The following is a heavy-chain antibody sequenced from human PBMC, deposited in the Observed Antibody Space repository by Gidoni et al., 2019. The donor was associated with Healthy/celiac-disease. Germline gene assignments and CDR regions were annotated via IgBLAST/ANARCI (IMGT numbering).Heavy chain of an antibody. CDR3: ARLTYSSGWYAYYYYGMDV. J-gene: IGHJ6*02. Sequence: QVQLVESGGVVVQPGRSLRLSCGGSGFTFRSYAMPWVRQAPGKGLEWVAVISYDGSNKYYADSVKRRFTISRDNSKNTLYLQMNSLRAEDTAVYYCARLTYSSGWYAYYYYGMDVWGQGTTVTVSS. D-gene: IGHD6-19*01. V-gene: IGHV3-30*04. CDR2: ISYDGSNK. CDR1: GFTFRSYA.